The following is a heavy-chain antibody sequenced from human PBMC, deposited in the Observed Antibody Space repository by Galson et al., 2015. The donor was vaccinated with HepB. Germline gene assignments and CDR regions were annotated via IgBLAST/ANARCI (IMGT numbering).Heavy chain of an antibody. D-gene: IGHD3-22*01. V-gene: IGHV3-33*01. Sequence: SLRLSCAASGFTFSRYGMHWVRQAPGKGLEWVAVIWYDGTNKYYADSVKGRFTISRDNSKTTLYLQMNSLRAEDTAVYYCAREAAYYDSSGYYNDAFDIWGQGTMVTVSS. CDR1: GFTFSRYG. CDR2: IWYDGTNK. J-gene: IGHJ3*02. CDR3: AREAAYYDSSGYYNDAFDI.